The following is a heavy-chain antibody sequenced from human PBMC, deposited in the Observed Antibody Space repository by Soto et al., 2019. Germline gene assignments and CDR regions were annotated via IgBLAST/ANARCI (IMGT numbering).Heavy chain of an antibody. CDR2: FDPEDGET. J-gene: IGHJ4*02. CDR1: GYTLTELS. V-gene: IGHV1-24*01. CDR3: ARADGGPTVTTTFDY. D-gene: IGHD4-17*01. Sequence: ASVKVSCKVAGYTLTELSMHWVRQAPGKGLEWMGGFDPEDGETIYAQKFQGRVTMTADESTSTAYMELSSLRSEDTAVYYCARADGGPTVTTTFDYWGQGTLVTVSS.